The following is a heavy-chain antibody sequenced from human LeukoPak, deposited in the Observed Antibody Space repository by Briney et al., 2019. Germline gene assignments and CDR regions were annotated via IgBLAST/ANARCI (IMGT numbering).Heavy chain of an antibody. Sequence: GGSRRLSCAASGFTFSSNDMSWVRQAPGKGLEWVSDISGSGGDTYADSVKGRFTISRDNSKNTLYLQMNSLTAEDTAVYYCAKGSTHHDIWSGYYMDYWGQGTLVTVSS. D-gene: IGHD3-3*01. J-gene: IGHJ4*02. CDR3: AKGSTHHDIWSGYYMDY. V-gene: IGHV3-23*01. CDR2: ISGSGGDT. CDR1: GFTFSSND.